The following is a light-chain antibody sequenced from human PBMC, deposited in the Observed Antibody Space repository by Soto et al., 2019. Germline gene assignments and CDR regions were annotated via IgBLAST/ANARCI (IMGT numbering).Light chain of an antibody. CDR2: GAS. CDR3: QQYGVSPLMYT. J-gene: IGKJ2*01. V-gene: IGKV3-20*01. CDR1: QSVANNY. Sequence: EIVLMQSPGTLSLSPGERAILSCRASQSVANNYLAWYQQKPGQAPRLLIYGASSRAAGVPDRFSGSGSGTDFTLTITRLEPEDFTMYYCQQYGVSPLMYTFGQGTKLGVK.